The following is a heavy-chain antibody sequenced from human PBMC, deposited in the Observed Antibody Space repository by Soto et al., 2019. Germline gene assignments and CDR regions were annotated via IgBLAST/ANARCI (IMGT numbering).Heavy chain of an antibody. CDR2: VSLNTGNT. CDR3: ATVPRGSRYFYYLDV. J-gene: IGHJ6*03. D-gene: IGHD3-16*01. V-gene: IGHV1-8*01. CDR1: GDTFTNYE. Sequence: QVQLVQSGAAVKKPGASVMVSCEASGDTFTNYEINWVRQATGQGLEWLGWVSLNTGNTGYAQRFQGRVSMTANPSISTAYMELSSLRSEDTAVYYCATVPRGSRYFYYLDVWGKGTTVIVSS.